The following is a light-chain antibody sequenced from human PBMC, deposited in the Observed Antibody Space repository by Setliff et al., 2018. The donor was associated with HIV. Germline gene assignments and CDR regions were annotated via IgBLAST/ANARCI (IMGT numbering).Light chain of an antibody. V-gene: IGKV3-15*01. CDR3: QQYNNWPPRVT. J-gene: IGKJ4*01. Sequence: EVVMTQSPATLSVSPGERATLSCRASQSVSSSLAWYQQKPGQAPRLLIYGASTRATGIPARFSGSGFGTDFTLTISSLQSEDFAVYYCQQYNNWPPRVTFGGGTKVDIK. CDR1: QSVSSS. CDR2: GAS.